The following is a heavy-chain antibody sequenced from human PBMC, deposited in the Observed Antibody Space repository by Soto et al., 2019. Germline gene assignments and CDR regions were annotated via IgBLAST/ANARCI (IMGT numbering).Heavy chain of an antibody. Sequence: LRLSCAASGFTFSSSAMRWVRQAPGQGLEWVSSITYTGNTHYSDSVKGRFTISRDNSKNTLYLQMDSLRAEDTAVYYCAKLQHNSYYYVMDVWGQGTTVTVSS. V-gene: IGHV3-23*01. CDR2: ITYTGNT. CDR3: AKLQHNSYYYVMDV. CDR1: GFTFSSSA. J-gene: IGHJ6*02.